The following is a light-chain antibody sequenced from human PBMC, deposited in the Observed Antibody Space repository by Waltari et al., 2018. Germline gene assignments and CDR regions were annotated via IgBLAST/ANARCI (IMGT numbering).Light chain of an antibody. CDR2: KDS. CDR3: YSAADNSLVV. CDR1: VLAKKY. V-gene: IGLV3-27*01. J-gene: IGLJ2*01. Sequence: SYELTQPSSVSVSPGQTARITCPGDVLAKKYDRWFQQKPGQAPVLVIYKDSERPSGIPERFSGSSSGTTVTLTISGAQVEDEADYYCYSAADNSLVVFGGGTKLTVL.